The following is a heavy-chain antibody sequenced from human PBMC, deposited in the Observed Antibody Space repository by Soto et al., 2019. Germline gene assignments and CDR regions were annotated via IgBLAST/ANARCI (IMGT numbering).Heavy chain of an antibody. Sequence: EVQLVESGGGLVKPGGSLRLSCAASGFTFSNAWMSWVRQAPGKWLEWVGRIKSKTDDGATDYAAPVKGRFTISRDDSKNTLYLQMNSLKTEDTGVYYCTTDLDYDILTGLDFWGQGTLVTVSS. J-gene: IGHJ4*02. V-gene: IGHV3-15*01. CDR3: TTDLDYDILTGLDF. CDR2: IKSKTDDGAT. CDR1: GFTFSNAW. D-gene: IGHD3-9*01.